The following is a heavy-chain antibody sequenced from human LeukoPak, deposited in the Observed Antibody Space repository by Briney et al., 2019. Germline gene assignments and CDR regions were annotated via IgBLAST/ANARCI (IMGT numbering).Heavy chain of an antibody. CDR3: ARGEQIDY. V-gene: IGHV3-21*01. Sequence: GGSLRLSCAASGFTFSSYSMNWVRQAPGKGLEWVSSISSSSSYTYYADSVKGRFTIPRDNAKNSLYLQMNSLRAEDTAVYYCARGEQIDYWGQGTLVTVSS. CDR1: GFTFSSYS. D-gene: IGHD2-21*01. J-gene: IGHJ4*02. CDR2: ISSSSSYT.